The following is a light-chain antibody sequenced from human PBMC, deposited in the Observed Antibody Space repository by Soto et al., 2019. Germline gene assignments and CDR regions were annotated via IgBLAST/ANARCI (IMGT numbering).Light chain of an antibody. CDR3: AAWDDSLSGRV. V-gene: IGLV1-47*01. CDR2: RNN. Sequence: QLVLTQPPSASGTPGQRVTISCSGSSSNIGSNYVYWYQQLPGTAPKLLIYRNNQRPSGVPDRFSGSKSGTSASLAISGLRSEDEADYYCAAWDDSLSGRVFGGGTKL. J-gene: IGLJ2*01. CDR1: SSNIGSNY.